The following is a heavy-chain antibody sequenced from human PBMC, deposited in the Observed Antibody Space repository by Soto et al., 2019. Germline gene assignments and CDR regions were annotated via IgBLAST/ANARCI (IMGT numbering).Heavy chain of an antibody. CDR1: GYTFTSYD. V-gene: IGHV1-8*01. J-gene: IGHJ5*02. CDR3: ARGLGHCSSTSCYVYLHNLFDP. D-gene: IGHD2-2*01. Sequence: VASVKVSCKASGYTFTSYDINWVRQATGQGLEWMGWMNPNSGNTGYAQKFQGRVTMTRNTSISTAYMELSSLRSEDTAVYYCARGLGHCSSTSCYVYLHNLFDPWGQGTLVTVSS. CDR2: MNPNSGNT.